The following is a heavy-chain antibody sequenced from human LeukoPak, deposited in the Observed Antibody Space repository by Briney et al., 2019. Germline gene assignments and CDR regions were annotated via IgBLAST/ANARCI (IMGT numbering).Heavy chain of an antibody. CDR1: GGSISSGDYY. Sequence: PSQTLSLTCSVSGGSISSGDYYWSWIRQPPGEGLEWIGYIYYSGSTFYNPSPRSRVAISVDTSKNRFSLRLTSVTAADTAVYYCARAQIASKVDYWGQGTLVTVSS. D-gene: IGHD2-15*01. J-gene: IGHJ4*02. CDR2: IYYSGST. CDR3: ARAQIASKVDY. V-gene: IGHV4-30-4*01.